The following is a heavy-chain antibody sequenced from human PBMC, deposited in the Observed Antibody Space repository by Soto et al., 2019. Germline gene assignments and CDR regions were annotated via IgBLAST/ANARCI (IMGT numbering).Heavy chain of an antibody. V-gene: IGHV4-59*01. CDR2: IYYSGST. D-gene: IGHD6-19*01. J-gene: IGHJ4*02. Sequence: PSETLSLTCTVSGGSISSYYWSWIRQPPGKGLEWIGYIYYSGSTNYNPSLKSRVTISVDTSKNQFSLKLSSVTAADTAVYYCARGQWLASFFDYWGQGTLVTVSS. CDR1: GGSISSYY. CDR3: ARGQWLASFFDY.